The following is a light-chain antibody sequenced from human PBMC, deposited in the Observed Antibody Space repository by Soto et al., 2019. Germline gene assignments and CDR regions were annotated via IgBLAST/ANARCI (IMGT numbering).Light chain of an antibody. CDR3: CSYAGSVV. J-gene: IGLJ2*01. V-gene: IGLV2-11*01. CDR2: DVS. Sequence: QSALTQPRSVSGSPGQSVTISCTGTSSDVGGYNYVSWYQQHPGKAPKLMIYDVSKRPSGVPDRFSGSKSGNTASLTISGLQAEDEADYYCCSYAGSVVFGVGTKLTVL. CDR1: SSDVGGYNY.